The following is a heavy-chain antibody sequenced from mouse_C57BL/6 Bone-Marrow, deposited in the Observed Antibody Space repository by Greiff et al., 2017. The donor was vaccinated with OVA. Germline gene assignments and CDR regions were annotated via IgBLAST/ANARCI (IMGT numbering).Heavy chain of an antibody. V-gene: IGHV1-5*01. D-gene: IGHD2-1*01. Sequence: EVQLQQSGTVLARPGASVKMSCTTSGYTFTSYWMHWVKQRPGQGLEWIGAIYPGNSDTSYNQKFKGKAKLTAVTSASTAYMELSSLTKEDSAVYYCTTEGNPFAYWGQGKQVTGSA. CDR1: GYTFTSYW. CDR3: TTEGNPFAY. CDR2: IYPGNSDT. J-gene: IGHJ3*01.